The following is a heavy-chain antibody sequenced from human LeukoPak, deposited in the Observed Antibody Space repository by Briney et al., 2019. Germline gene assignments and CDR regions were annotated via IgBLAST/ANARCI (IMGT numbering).Heavy chain of an antibody. J-gene: IGHJ4*02. CDR3: ARAHKTYSSIDY. V-gene: IGHV4-59*12. CDR1: GGSISSYY. CDR2: IYYSGST. D-gene: IGHD6-19*01. Sequence: SETLSLTCTVSGGSISSYYWSWIRQPPGKGLEWIGYIYYSGSTNYNPSLKSRVTISVDTSKNQFSLKLSSVTAADTAVYYCARAHKTYSSIDYWGQGTLVTVSS.